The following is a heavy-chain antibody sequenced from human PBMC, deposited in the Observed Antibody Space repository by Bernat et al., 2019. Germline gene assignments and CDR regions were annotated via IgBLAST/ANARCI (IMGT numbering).Heavy chain of an antibody. V-gene: IGHV3-30*01. CDR3: ATSGSCEVVDY. CDR2: ISYDGSNK. CDR1: GFTFSSYA. Sequence: QVQLVESGGGVVQPGRSLRLSCAASGFTFSSYAMHWVRQAPGKGLEWVADISYDGSNKYYADSVKGRFTISRDNSKNTLYLQMNSLRAEDTAVYYCATSGSCEVVDYWGQGTLVTVSS. D-gene: IGHD6-13*01. J-gene: IGHJ4*02.